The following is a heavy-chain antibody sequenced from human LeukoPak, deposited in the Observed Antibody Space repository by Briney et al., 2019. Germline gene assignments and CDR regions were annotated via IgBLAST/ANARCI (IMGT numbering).Heavy chain of an antibody. D-gene: IGHD6-19*01. CDR3: TGGGWSTDAFDI. J-gene: IGHJ3*02. CDR2: ITGSGGST. Sequence: GGSLRLSCAASGSTVSSYFMSWVRQAPGKGLEWVSGITGSGGSTNYADSVKGRFTISRDNSKNTLYLQMSSLRAEDTAVYYCTGGGWSTDAFDIWGQGTMVTVSS. V-gene: IGHV3-23*01. CDR1: GSTVSSYF.